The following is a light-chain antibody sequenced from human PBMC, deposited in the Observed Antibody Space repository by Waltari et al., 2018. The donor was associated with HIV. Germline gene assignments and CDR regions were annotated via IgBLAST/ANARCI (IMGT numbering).Light chain of an antibody. CDR1: TSTIGGNT. Sequence: QSVLAQPPSASGTPGQRVTISCSGSTSTIGGNTVSWYHQLPGTAPKLLIYSKTGRPSGVPDRLSGSTSGTSASLVISGLQSEDEADYYCAAWDDSLKGGAFGTGTKVTVL. J-gene: IGLJ1*01. CDR3: AAWDDSLKGGA. V-gene: IGLV1-44*01. CDR2: SKT.